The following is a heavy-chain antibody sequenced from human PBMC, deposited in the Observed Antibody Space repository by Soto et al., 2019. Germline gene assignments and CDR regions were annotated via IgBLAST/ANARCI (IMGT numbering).Heavy chain of an antibody. J-gene: IGHJ4*02. CDR2: ISSDSTYI. CDR3: ARDTNYYASGSGVDY. Sequence: PGGSLSLSCAASGFTFSSYSMNWVRQAPGKGLEWVSSISSDSTYIHYGDSMKGRFTISRDNAKNSLSLQMNSLRAEDTAVYFCARDTNYYASGSGVDYWGQGILVTVSS. CDR1: GFTFSSYS. V-gene: IGHV3-21*01. D-gene: IGHD3-10*01.